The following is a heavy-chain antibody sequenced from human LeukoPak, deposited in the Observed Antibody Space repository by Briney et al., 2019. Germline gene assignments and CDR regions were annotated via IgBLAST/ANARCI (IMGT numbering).Heavy chain of an antibody. J-gene: IGHJ4*02. CDR3: ASQAYSSSPSVGY. CDR2: ISGSGGST. CDR1: GFTFSSYA. V-gene: IGHV3-23*01. Sequence: PGGSLRLSCAASGFTFSSYAMSWVRQAPGKGLEWVSAISGSGGSTYYADSVKGRFTISRDNSRNTLYLQMNNLRVEDTALYYCASQAYSSSPSVGYWGQGTLVTVSS. D-gene: IGHD6-6*01.